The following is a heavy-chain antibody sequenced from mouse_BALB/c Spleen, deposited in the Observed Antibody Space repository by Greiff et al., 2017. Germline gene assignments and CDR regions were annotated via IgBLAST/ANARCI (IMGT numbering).Heavy chain of an antibody. CDR2: ISDGGSDT. V-gene: IGHV5-4*02. D-gene: IGHD2-2*01. CDR3: ARDGYGYGYCYFDV. J-gene: IGHJ1*01. Sequence: EVQVVESGAGLVKPGGSLKLSCEASGFTFSDYYMYWVRQTPEKRLEWVATISDGGSDTYYPDNVKGRFTITRDNADNNLYMQMSSLTSEDTAVYYCARDGYGYGYCYFDVWGAGTTVTVSS. CDR1: GFTFSDYY.